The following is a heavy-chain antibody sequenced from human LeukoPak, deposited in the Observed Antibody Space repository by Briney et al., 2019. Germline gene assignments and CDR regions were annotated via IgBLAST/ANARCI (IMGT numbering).Heavy chain of an antibody. CDR1: EFSVGSNY. CDR3: AKAMTTVTTPFDY. Sequence: GGSLRLSCAASEFSVGSNYMTWVRQAPGKGLEWVSAISGSGGSTYYADSVKGRFTISRDNSKNTLYLQMNSLRAEDTAVYYCAKAMTTVTTPFDYWGQGTLVTVSS. V-gene: IGHV3-23*01. CDR2: ISGSGGST. D-gene: IGHD4-17*01. J-gene: IGHJ4*02.